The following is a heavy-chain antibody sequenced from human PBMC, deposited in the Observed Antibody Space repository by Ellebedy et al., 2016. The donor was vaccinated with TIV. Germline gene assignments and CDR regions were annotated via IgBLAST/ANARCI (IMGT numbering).Heavy chain of an antibody. CDR1: GFTFSNYW. CDR3: ARVYCSGATCPAAFDI. Sequence: PGGSLRLSCAASGFTFSNYWMHRVRQVPGEGLVWVSRIGSDGIGTSYADSVKGRFTISRDNAKNTLFLQMNSLRAEDTALYYCARVYCSGATCPAAFDIWGQGTMVTVSS. CDR2: IGSDGIGT. V-gene: IGHV3-74*01. D-gene: IGHD2-15*01. J-gene: IGHJ3*02.